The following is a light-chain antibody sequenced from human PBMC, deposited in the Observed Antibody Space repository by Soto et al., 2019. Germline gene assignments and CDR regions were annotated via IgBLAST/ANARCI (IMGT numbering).Light chain of an antibody. J-gene: IGKJ4*01. CDR2: EAS. CDR3: QPRRNWPLT. CDR1: QSVSY. V-gene: IGKV3-11*01. Sequence: EIVLTQSPATLSLSPGEIATLSCRASQSVSYLAWYPQKPGQAPRLLIYEASNRATGIPARFSGSGSGTGFTLTISSLEPEDFAVYYCQPRRNWPLTFGGGTKVEIK.